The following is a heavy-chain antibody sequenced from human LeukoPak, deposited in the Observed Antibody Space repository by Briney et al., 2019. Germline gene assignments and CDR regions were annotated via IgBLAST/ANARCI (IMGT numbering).Heavy chain of an antibody. J-gene: IGHJ6*03. Sequence: ASVKVSCKASGYTFTSYYMHWVRQAPGQGLEWMGWINPNSGGTNYAQKFQGRVTMTRDTSISTAYMELSRLRSDDTAVYYCAREKVVPAARHYYYYMDVWGKGTTVTISS. CDR2: INPNSGGT. CDR3: AREKVVPAARHYYYYMDV. V-gene: IGHV1-2*02. D-gene: IGHD2-2*01. CDR1: GYTFTSYY.